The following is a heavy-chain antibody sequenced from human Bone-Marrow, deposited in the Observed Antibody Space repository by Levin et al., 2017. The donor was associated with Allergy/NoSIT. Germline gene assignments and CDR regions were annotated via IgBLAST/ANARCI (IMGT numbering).Heavy chain of an antibody. CDR3: TTGGNPGYSYVLGH. V-gene: IGHV4-4*02. CDR2: IHHTGTA. J-gene: IGHJ1*01. CDR1: GASLDTNYW. D-gene: IGHD5-18*01. Sequence: SETLSLTCDVSGASLDTNYWWTWVRQAPGKGLEWIGEIHHTGTANLSPSVKNRVTMSVDRSENQFSLKLTSVNAADTAVYYCTTGGNPGYSYVLGHWGQGILVTVSS.